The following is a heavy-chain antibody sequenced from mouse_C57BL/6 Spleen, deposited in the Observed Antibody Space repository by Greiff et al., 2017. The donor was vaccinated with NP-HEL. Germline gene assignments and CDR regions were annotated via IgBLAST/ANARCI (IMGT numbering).Heavy chain of an antibody. V-gene: IGHV1-50*01. CDR1: GYTFTSYW. CDR3: ARDMVTTRFAY. CDR2: IDPSDSYT. J-gene: IGHJ3*01. D-gene: IGHD2-2*01. Sequence: QVQLQQPGAELVKPGASVKLSCKASGYTFTSYWMQWVKQRPGQGLEWIGEIDPSDSYTNYNQKFKGKATLTVDTSSSTADMQLSSLTSEDSAVYYCARDMVTTRFAYWGQGTLVTVSA.